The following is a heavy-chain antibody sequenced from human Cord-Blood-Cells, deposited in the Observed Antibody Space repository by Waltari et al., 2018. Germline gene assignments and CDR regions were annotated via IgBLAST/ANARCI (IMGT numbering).Heavy chain of an antibody. CDR2: IYWDDDK. D-gene: IGHD6-6*01. Sequence: QITLKESGPTLVKPTQTLTLTYTFSGFSLSTSGVGVGWIRQPPGKALEWLALIYWDDDKRYSPSLKSRLTITKDTSKNQVVLTMTNMDPVDTATYYCAHSGIAARLVPFDYWGQGTLVTVSS. V-gene: IGHV2-5*02. CDR1: GFSLSTSGVG. CDR3: AHSGIAARLVPFDY. J-gene: IGHJ4*02.